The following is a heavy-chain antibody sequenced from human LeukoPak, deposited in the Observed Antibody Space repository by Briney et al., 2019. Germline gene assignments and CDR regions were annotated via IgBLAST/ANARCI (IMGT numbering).Heavy chain of an antibody. Sequence: GGSLTLSCAASGFTFSSYGMQWVPAAPGKGREWVAVISYEGNNKYYAESVQGRLTISRENSKNTLYLQMSSLRAEDTAVYYCATGLYYYDSSHPEFDYWGQGTLVTVSS. D-gene: IGHD3-22*01. CDR3: ATGLYYYDSSHPEFDY. CDR1: GFTFSSYG. CDR2: ISYEGNNK. V-gene: IGHV3-30*03. J-gene: IGHJ4*02.